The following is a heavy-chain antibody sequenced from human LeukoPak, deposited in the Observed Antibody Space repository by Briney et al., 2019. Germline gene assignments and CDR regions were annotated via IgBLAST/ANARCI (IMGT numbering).Heavy chain of an antibody. CDR2: IYHSGST. J-gene: IGHJ5*02. CDR1: GYSISSGYY. Sequence: PSETLSLTCTVSGYSISSGYYWGWIRQPPGKGLEWIGSIYHSGSTYYNPSLKSRVTISVDTSKNQFSLKLSSVTAADTAVYYCARGADYDILTGYQFHNWFDPWGQGTLVTVSS. D-gene: IGHD3-9*01. CDR3: ARGADYDILTGYQFHNWFDP. V-gene: IGHV4-38-2*02.